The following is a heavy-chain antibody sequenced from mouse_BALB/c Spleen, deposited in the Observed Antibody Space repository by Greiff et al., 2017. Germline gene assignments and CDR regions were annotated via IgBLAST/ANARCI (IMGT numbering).Heavy chain of an antibody. J-gene: IGHJ4*01. CDR3: ARSRGLRRGPMDY. CDR2: ILPGSGST. Sequence: QVQLQQSGAELMKPGASVKISCKATGYTFSSYWIEWVKQRPGHGLEWIGEILPGSGSTNYNEKFKGKATFTADTSSNTAYMQLSSLTSEDSAVYYCARSRGLRRGPMDYWGQGTSVTVSS. CDR1: GYTFSSYW. D-gene: IGHD2-4*01. V-gene: IGHV1-9*01.